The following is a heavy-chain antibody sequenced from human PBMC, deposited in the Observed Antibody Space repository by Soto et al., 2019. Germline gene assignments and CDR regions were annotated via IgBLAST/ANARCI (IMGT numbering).Heavy chain of an antibody. Sequence: ASVKVSCKVSGYTFTSYDINWVRQATGQGLEWMGWMNPNSGNTGYAQKFQGRFTMTRNTSISTAYMELSSLRSEDTAVYYCAVAGYSSSSSYGMDVWGQGTTVTVSS. CDR1: GYTFTSYD. V-gene: IGHV1-8*01. CDR3: AVAGYSSSSSYGMDV. CDR2: MNPNSGNT. J-gene: IGHJ6*02. D-gene: IGHD6-6*01.